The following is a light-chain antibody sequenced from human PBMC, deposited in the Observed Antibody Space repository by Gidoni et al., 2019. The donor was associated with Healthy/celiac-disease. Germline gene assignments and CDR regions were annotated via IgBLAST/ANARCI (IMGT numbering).Light chain of an antibody. CDR3: QKYNT. V-gene: IGKV3-15*01. Sequence: EIVMPQSPATLSVSPGERVTLSCRASQSVSNKLVWYQQKPGQAPRLLIYGASTRATDIPARFSGSGSGTEFTLTISSLKSEDFAVYYCQKYNTFGGGTKVEIK. CDR1: QSVSNK. CDR2: GAS. J-gene: IGKJ4*01.